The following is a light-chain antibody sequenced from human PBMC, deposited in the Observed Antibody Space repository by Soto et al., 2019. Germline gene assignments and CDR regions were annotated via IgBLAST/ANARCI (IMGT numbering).Light chain of an antibody. V-gene: IGLV2-11*01. Sequence: QSVLTQPRSVSGSPGQSVTISCTGTSSDVGGYNYVSWYQQHPGKAPKLMIYDVSKRPSGVPDRFSGSKSSNTASLTISGLQAEDEADYYCCSYAGSYTFGYVFGTGTKVTVL. CDR1: SSDVGGYNY. CDR3: CSYAGSYTFGYV. CDR2: DVS. J-gene: IGLJ1*01.